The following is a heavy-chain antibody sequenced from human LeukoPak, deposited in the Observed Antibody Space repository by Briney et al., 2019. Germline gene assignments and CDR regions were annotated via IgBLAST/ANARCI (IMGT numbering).Heavy chain of an antibody. CDR2: LSGGGDIR. CDR1: GFAFSNYA. D-gene: IGHD7-27*01. V-gene: IGHV3-23*01. J-gene: IGHJ4*02. CDR3: ARNNWGIDY. Sequence: PGGSLRLSCAASGFAFSNYAMSWVREAPGKRLEWVSSLSGGGDIRYYADSVRGRFTISRDTAENTLYLQMNSLRAEDTAMYYCARNNWGIDYWGQGTLVTVSS.